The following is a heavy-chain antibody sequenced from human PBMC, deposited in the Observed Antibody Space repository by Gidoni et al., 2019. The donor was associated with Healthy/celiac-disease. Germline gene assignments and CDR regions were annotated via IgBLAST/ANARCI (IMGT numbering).Heavy chain of an antibody. Sequence: QVQLQESGPGLVKPSETLSLTCTVSVASVSSGSYDWSWIRQPPGKGLEWIGYIYYSGSTNYNPSLKSRVTISVDTSKNQFSLKLSSVTAADTAVYYCARSYYYGSGSYFIDWGQGTLVTVSS. D-gene: IGHD3-10*01. CDR3: ARSYYYGSGSYFID. CDR1: VASVSSGSYD. J-gene: IGHJ4*02. V-gene: IGHV4-61*01. CDR2: IYYSGST.